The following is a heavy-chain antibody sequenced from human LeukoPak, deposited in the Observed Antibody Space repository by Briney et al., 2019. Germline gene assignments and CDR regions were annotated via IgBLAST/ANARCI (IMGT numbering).Heavy chain of an antibody. D-gene: IGHD3-3*01. V-gene: IGHV4-59*01. CDR3: AREETTTFGVGNWFDP. Sequence: PSETLSLTCTVSGGSISGYYWSWFRQPPGKGLEWIGYIYYSGSTNYNPSLKSRVTISVDTSKNQFSLKLSSVTAADTAVYYCAREETTTFGVGNWFDPWGQGTLVTVSS. J-gene: IGHJ5*02. CDR1: GGSISGYY. CDR2: IYYSGST.